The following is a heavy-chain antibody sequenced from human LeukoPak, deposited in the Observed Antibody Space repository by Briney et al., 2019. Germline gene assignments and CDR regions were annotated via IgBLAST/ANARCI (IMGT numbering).Heavy chain of an antibody. J-gene: IGHJ2*01. V-gene: IGHV4-59*08. D-gene: IGHD6-19*01. CDR3: ARRPGIAVAGLYWYFDL. CDR1: GASMNSDY. Sequence: PSETLSLTCTVSGASMNSDYWSWLRQSPGKGLEWIGYVTYTGSTNYNPSLKSRVTISVDTSKNQFSLKMSSVTAADTAVYYCARRPGIAVAGLYWYFDLWGRGTLVTVSS. CDR2: VTYTGST.